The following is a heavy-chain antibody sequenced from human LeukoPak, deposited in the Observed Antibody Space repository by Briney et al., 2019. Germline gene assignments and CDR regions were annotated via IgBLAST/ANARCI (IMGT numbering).Heavy chain of an antibody. Sequence: ASVQVSCKASGYTFTSYYMHWVRQAPGQGLEWMGIINPSGGSTSYAQRFQGRVTMTRDTSTSTVYMELSSLRSEDTAVYYCARSVGGWSHSGQPTKWFDYWGLGTLVTVSS. CDR1: GYTFTSYY. V-gene: IGHV1-46*03. CDR3: ARSVGGWSHSGQPTKWFDY. CDR2: INPSGGST. D-gene: IGHD6-19*01. J-gene: IGHJ4*02.